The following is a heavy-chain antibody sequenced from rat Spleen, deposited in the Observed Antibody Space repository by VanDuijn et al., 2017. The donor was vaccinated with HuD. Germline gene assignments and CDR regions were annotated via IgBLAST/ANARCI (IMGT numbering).Heavy chain of an antibody. CDR1: GFTFSDYY. CDR3: ARYNNGFAY. D-gene: IGHD1-10*01. CDR2: ISYDGSST. Sequence: EVQLVESDGGLVQPGRSLKLSCAASGFTFSDYYMAWVRQAPTKGLEWVATISYDGSSTYYRDSVKGRFTISRDNAKSTLYLQMDSLRSEDTATYYCARYNNGFAYWGQGVMVTVSS. J-gene: IGHJ2*01. V-gene: IGHV5-29*01.